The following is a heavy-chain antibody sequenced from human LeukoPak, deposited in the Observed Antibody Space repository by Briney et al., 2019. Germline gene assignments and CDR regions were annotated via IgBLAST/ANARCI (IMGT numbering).Heavy chain of an antibody. CDR1: DYTFTSYG. V-gene: IGHV1-18*01. CDR2: ISAYNGNT. CDR3: ARDRGYYYDSSGTFDY. D-gene: IGHD3-22*01. J-gene: IGHJ4*02. Sequence: GASVKVSCKASDYTFTSYGISWVRQAPGQGLEWMGWISAYNGNTNYAQKLQGRVTMTTDTSTSTAYMELRSLRSDDTAVYYCARDRGYYYDSSGTFDYWGQGTLVTVSS.